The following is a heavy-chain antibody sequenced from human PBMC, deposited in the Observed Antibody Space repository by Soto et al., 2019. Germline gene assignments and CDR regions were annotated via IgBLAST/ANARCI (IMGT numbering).Heavy chain of an antibody. V-gene: IGHV3-30*18. CDR1: GFTFNNYG. CDR2: ISYDGGYE. CDR3: AKDPHYDYVWGTFRSDTHLYY. Sequence: QVQLVESGGGVVQPGRSLRLSCAASGFTFNNYGMHWVRQAPGKGLEWVAGISYDGGYENYADSVKGRFTISRDNSKNTLYLQMNALRAEDTAVYYCAKDPHYDYVWGTFRSDTHLYYWGQGTLVTVSS. D-gene: IGHD3-16*02. J-gene: IGHJ4*02.